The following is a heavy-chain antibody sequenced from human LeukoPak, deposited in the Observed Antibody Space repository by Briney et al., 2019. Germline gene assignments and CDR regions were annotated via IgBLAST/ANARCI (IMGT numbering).Heavy chain of an antibody. CDR1: GGTFSSYT. Sequence: ASVKVSCKASGGTFSSYTISWVRQAPGQGLEWMGSINPNSGYAGYAQNFQGRVTMTRNTSISTAYMELSSLRSEDTAVYYCARGNRLYNSSWYSLAFDIWGRGTMVTVSS. CDR3: ARGNRLYNSSWYSLAFDI. V-gene: IGHV1-8*02. J-gene: IGHJ3*02. CDR2: INPNSGYA. D-gene: IGHD6-13*01.